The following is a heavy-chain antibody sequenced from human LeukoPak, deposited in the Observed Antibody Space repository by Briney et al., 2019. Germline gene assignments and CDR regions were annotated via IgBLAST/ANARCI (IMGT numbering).Heavy chain of an antibody. D-gene: IGHD5-18*01. J-gene: IGHJ4*02. V-gene: IGHV3-7*01. Sequence: GGSLRLSCAASGFTFKGYWMSWVRRAPGKGLEWVANIQQDGSEKKYVDSVEGRFTISRDNAKNSLYLQMDSLRAEDTAVYYCVRLRYTYGKNFDCWGQGTLVTVSS. CDR1: GFTFKGYW. CDR3: VRLRYTYGKNFDC. CDR2: IQQDGSEK.